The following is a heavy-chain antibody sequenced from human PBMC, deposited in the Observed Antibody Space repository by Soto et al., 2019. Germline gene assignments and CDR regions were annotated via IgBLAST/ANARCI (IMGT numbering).Heavy chain of an antibody. Sequence: SPTLSLTGAVSGDSVSRNSAAWNWIRQSPSRGLEWLGRTYYRSKWYNDYAVSVKSRITINPDTSKNQFSLQLNSVTPEDTAVYYCARGYYDSSGYLGAFDIWGQGTMVTV. CDR1: GDSVSRNSAA. CDR2: TYYRSKWYN. CDR3: ARGYYDSSGYLGAFDI. V-gene: IGHV6-1*01. D-gene: IGHD3-22*01. J-gene: IGHJ3*02.